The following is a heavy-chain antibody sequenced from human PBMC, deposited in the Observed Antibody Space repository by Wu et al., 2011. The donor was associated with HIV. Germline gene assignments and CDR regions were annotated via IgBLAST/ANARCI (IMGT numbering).Heavy chain of an antibody. V-gene: IGHV1-18*01. Sequence: QVQLVQSGDVGEEALGPQVKVVLARLLVTPLTIMVSPGYDRPLDKGVEWMGWVSGYNGDTNYPRWLQGRVTMTTDTSTSTVYMEMRGLRSDDTAVYYCARDANIHYDTLTEYYKSYHYMDVWGRGTTVTVSS. CDR1: VTPLTIMV. CDR2: VSGYNGDT. J-gene: IGHJ6*03. D-gene: IGHD3-9*01. CDR3: ARDANIHYDTLTEYYKSYHYMDV.